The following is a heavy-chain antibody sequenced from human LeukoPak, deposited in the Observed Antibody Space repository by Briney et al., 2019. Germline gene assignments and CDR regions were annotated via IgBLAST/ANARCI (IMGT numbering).Heavy chain of an antibody. Sequence: PSETLSLTCTVSGGSVSRSPYYWGWIRQPPGKGLEWIGNIYYSGSTYYNPSLKSRVTISVDTSKNQFSLKLSSVTAADTAVYYCARHGNDILTGYYSYYYYYMDVWGKGTTVTISS. D-gene: IGHD3-9*01. CDR2: IYYSGST. V-gene: IGHV4-39*01. CDR3: ARHGNDILTGYYSYYYYYMDV. J-gene: IGHJ6*03. CDR1: GGSVSRSPYY.